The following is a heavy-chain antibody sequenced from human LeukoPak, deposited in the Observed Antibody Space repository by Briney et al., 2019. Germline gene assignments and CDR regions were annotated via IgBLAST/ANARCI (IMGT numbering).Heavy chain of an antibody. J-gene: IGHJ6*03. CDR3: ARGPHYYYYYMDV. Sequence: SETLSLTCTGSGGSISSDGYYWSWIRQPPGKGLEWIGYIYHSGSTYYNPSLKSRVTISVDRSKNQFSLKLSSVTAADTAVYSCARGPHYYYYYMDVWGKGTTVTVSS. V-gene: IGHV4-30-2*01. CDR1: GGSISSDGYY. CDR2: IYHSGST.